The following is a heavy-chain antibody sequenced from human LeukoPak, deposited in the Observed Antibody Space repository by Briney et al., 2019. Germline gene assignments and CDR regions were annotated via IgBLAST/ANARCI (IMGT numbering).Heavy chain of an antibody. J-gene: IGHJ4*02. CDR2: ISGSGGST. CDR3: AKDGRRYDFWSGSDY. CDR1: GFTFSSYA. D-gene: IGHD3-3*01. V-gene: IGHV3-23*01. Sequence: GGSLRLSCAASGFTFSSYAMSWVRQPPGKGLEWVSAISGSGGSTYYADSVKGRFTISRDNSKNTLYLQMNSLRAEDTAVYYCAKDGRRYDFWSGSDYWGQGTLVTVSS.